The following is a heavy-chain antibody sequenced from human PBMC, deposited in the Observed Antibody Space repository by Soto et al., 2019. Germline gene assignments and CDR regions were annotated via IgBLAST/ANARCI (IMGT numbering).Heavy chain of an antibody. CDR1: GFTFDDYA. J-gene: IGHJ4*02. V-gene: IGHV3-9*01. CDR2: TSWNSGSI. CDR3: AKSPSLNALYFDY. Sequence: EVQLVESGGGLVQPGRSLRLSCAASGFTFDDYAMHWVRQAPGKGLEWVSGTSWNSGSIGYADSVKGRFTISRDNAKNSLYLQMNSLRAEDTALYYCAKSPSLNALYFDYWGQGTLVTVSS.